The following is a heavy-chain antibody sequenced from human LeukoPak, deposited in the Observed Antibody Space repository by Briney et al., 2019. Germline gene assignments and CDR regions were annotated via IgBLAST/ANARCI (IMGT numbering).Heavy chain of an antibody. CDR3: ARENDMGYCSGGRCYKGYNAMDV. D-gene: IGHD2-15*01. CDR1: GYTLTESS. V-gene: IGHV1-24*01. Sequence: ASVKVSCRVSGYTLTESSMHWVRQAPGKGLEWMGGFDPEDGGRIYAQKFQGRVTMTEDTSTDTAYMELSSLRSEDTAVYYCARENDMGYCSGGRCYKGYNAMDVWGQGTTVTVSS. J-gene: IGHJ6*02. CDR2: FDPEDGGR.